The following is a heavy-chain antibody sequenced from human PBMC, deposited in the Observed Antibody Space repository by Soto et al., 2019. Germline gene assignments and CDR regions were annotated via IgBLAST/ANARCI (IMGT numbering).Heavy chain of an antibody. Sequence: QVQLVQSGAEVKKPGSSVKVSCKASGGTFSSYAISWVRQAPGQGLEWMGGIIPIFGTANYAQKFQGRVTITADESTSTAYMELSSLRSEDTAVYYCAREKHRRLDYYGSGSYYRQDYYYGMDVWGQGTTVTVSS. CDR3: AREKHRRLDYYGSGSYYRQDYYYGMDV. J-gene: IGHJ6*02. CDR2: IIPIFGTA. V-gene: IGHV1-69*01. D-gene: IGHD3-10*01. CDR1: GGTFSSYA.